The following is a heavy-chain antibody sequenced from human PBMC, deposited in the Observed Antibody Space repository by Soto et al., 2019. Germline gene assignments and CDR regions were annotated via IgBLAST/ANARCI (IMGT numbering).Heavy chain of an antibody. Sequence: QVQLVESGGGVAQPGRSLRLSCAASGFTFSSYAMHWVRQAPGKGLEWVAVISYDGSNKYYADSVKGRFTISRDNSKNTLYLQMNSLRAEDTAVYYCARDQPGSRGPWGQGTLVTVSS. CDR2: ISYDGSNK. CDR3: ARDQPGSRGP. D-gene: IGHD3-10*01. CDR1: GFTFSSYA. V-gene: IGHV3-30-3*01. J-gene: IGHJ5*02.